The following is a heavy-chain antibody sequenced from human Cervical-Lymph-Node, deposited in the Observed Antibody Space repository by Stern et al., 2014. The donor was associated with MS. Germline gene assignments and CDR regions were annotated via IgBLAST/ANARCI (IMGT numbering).Heavy chain of an antibody. CDR2: INPNGSVT. CDR1: GYTFTNYY. D-gene: IGHD3-16*01. J-gene: IGHJ4*02. Sequence: VQLVESGPEVKKPGASARVSCKTSGYTFTNYYIHWGRQPPGQGPEWMGIINPNGSVTASAQKFQGRLTMTRDTSTTTVYMRLITLTSEDTAMYYCTRAVGGVGREWGQGTLVFVSS. V-gene: IGHV1-46*01. CDR3: TRAVGGVGRE.